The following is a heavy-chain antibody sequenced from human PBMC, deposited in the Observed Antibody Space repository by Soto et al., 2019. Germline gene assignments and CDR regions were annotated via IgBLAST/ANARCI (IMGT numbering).Heavy chain of an antibody. CDR3: ARGRRLAVAGIQFDY. D-gene: IGHD6-19*01. CDR1: GFTFNNYG. V-gene: IGHV3-33*01. Sequence: HPGGSLRLSCAASGFTFNNYGMHWVRQAPGKGLEWVAVIWYDGSKKYYADSVKGRFTISRDNSKNTLYLQMNSLRAEDTAVYYCARGRRLAVAGIQFDYWGQGTLVTVSS. J-gene: IGHJ4*02. CDR2: IWYDGSKK.